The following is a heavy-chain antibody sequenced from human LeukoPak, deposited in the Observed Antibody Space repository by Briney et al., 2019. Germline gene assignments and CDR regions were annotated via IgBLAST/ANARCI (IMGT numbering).Heavy chain of an antibody. D-gene: IGHD1-26*01. J-gene: IGHJ4*02. V-gene: IGHV3-53*01. CDR2: IYSDGST. CDR3: ARIYSGSHYS. CDR1: GFIVNTYY. Sequence: GGSLRLSCAVSGFIVNTYYMSWVRQAPGKGLEWVSIIYSDGSTYYADSVKGRFTISRDTSKNTLFLQMNSLRAEDMAVYYCARIYSGSHYSWGQGTLVTVSS.